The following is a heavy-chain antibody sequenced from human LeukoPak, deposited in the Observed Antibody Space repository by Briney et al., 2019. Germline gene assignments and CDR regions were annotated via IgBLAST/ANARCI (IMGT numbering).Heavy chain of an antibody. CDR1: GYTFTTHG. CDR3: ARDGYFDL. Sequence: ASVKVSCKASGYTFTTHGIAWVRQAPGQGLEWMGWISAHNGNTNYAQSLQGRVTMTTDTSTNTAYMELRSLRSDDTVVYYCARDGYFDLWGRGTLVTVSS. V-gene: IGHV1-18*01. CDR2: ISAHNGNT. J-gene: IGHJ2*01.